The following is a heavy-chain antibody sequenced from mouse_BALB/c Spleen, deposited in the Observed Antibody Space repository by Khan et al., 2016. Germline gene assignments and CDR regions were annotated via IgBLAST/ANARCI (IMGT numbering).Heavy chain of an antibody. Sequence: QVQLQQSGAELARPGASVKLSCKASGYTFTSYWMQWVKQRPGQGLEWIGAIYPGDGDTRYTQKFKGKATLTADKSSSTAYMQLSRLASEDSAVSYCARSARAKVIDYWGQGTSVTVSS. CDR1: GYTFTSYW. CDR2: IYPGDGDT. V-gene: IGHV1-87*01. D-gene: IGHD3-1*01. CDR3: ARSARAKVIDY. J-gene: IGHJ4*01.